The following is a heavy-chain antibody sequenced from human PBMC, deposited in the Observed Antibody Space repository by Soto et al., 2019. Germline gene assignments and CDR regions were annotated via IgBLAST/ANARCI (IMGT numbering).Heavy chain of an antibody. J-gene: IGHJ4*02. V-gene: IGHV1-46*02. Sequence: ASVKVSCNAAGYTFNSYYMHWERQAPGQGLEWMGIINPSGGSTSYAQKFQGRVTMTRDTSTSTVYMELSSLISEDTAVYYCARDHRGSSMAYSGQGTLVTVSS. CDR2: INPSGGST. D-gene: IGHD1-26*01. CDR3: ARDHRGSSMAY. CDR1: GYTFNSYY.